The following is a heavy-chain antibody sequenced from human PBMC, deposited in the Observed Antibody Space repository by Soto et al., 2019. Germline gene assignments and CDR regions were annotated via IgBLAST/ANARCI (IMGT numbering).Heavy chain of an antibody. CDR2: IYYSGST. V-gene: IGHV4-61*08. J-gene: IGHJ3*02. D-gene: IGHD4-17*01. Sequence: QVQLKESGPGLVKPSETLSLTCTASGGSVRSGGYYWTWFRQPPGKGLEWIGYIYYSGSTNNNPALTSRVTILVDTSKNQFSLKLSSVTAADTAVYYCARGPTTVTPAAFDIWGQGTMVTVSS. CDR1: GGSVRSGGYY. CDR3: ARGPTTVTPAAFDI.